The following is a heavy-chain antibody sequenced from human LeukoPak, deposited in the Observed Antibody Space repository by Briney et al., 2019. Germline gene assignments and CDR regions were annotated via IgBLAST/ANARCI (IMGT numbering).Heavy chain of an antibody. V-gene: IGHV4-59*01. J-gene: IGHJ2*01. CDR3: ARVSTGGRFHKYFDL. CDR1: GGSISSYY. Sequence: SETLSLTCTVSGGSISSYYWSWIRQPPGKGLEWIGYIYYSGSTNYNPSLKSRVTISVDTSKNQFSLKLSSVTAADTAVYYCARVSTGGRFHKYFDLWGRGTLVTVSS. D-gene: IGHD7-27*01. CDR2: IYYSGST.